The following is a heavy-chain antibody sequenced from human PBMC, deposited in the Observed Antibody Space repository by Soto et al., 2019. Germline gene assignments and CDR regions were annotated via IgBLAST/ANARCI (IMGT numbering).Heavy chain of an antibody. CDR3: ARAVYYGSGRHFDY. CDR2: TRNKANSYTT. CDR1: GCTFSDHY. V-gene: IGHV3-72*01. J-gene: IGHJ4*02. D-gene: IGHD3-10*01. Sequence: PGGSLRLSCAASGCTFSDHYMDWVRQAPGKVLEWVGRTRNKANSYTTEYAASVKGRFTISRDDSKNALYLQMNSLKTEDTAVYYCARAVYYGSGRHFDYWGQGTLVTVSS.